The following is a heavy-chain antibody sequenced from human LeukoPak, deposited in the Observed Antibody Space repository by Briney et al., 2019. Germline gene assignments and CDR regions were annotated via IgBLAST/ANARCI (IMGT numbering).Heavy chain of an antibody. V-gene: IGHV3-66*02. CDR1: GFTVSSNY. CDR3: ARGYYDILTGYGTPFDY. D-gene: IGHD3-9*01. Sequence: GGSLRLSCAASGFTVSSNYMSWVRQAPGKGLEWVSVIYSGGSTYYADSVKVRFTISRDNSKNTLYLQMNSLRAEDTAVYYCARGYYDILTGYGTPFDYWGQGTLVTVSS. CDR2: IYSGGST. J-gene: IGHJ4*02.